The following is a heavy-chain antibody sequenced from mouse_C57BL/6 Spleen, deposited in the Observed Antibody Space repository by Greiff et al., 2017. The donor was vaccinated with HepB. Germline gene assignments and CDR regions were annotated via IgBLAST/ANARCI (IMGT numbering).Heavy chain of an antibody. D-gene: IGHD2-3*01. CDR2: IYPGSGNT. Sequence: QVQLKQSGPELVKPGASVKISCKASGYSFTSYYIHWVKQRPGQGLEWIGWIYPGSGNTKYNEKFKGKATLTADTSSSTAYMQLSSLTSEDSAVYYCARIYDGYSPMDYWGQGTSVTVSS. CDR3: ARIYDGYSPMDY. J-gene: IGHJ4*01. V-gene: IGHV1-66*01. CDR1: GYSFTSYY.